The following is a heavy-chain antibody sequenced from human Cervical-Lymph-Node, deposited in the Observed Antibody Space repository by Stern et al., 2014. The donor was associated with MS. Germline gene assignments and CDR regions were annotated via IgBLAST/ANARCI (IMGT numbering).Heavy chain of an antibody. V-gene: IGHV1-2*02. Sequence: VQLVQSEAEVKKPGASVKVSCKASGYSFTGYFLHWVRQAPGQGLEWMGWINPNSGDTNYAQKLHGRVTMTRDSSSSTAYMKLSSLRSDDTAVYYCARDGRSSYGSGIYYSSGYWGQGTLVTVSS. D-gene: IGHD3-10*01. CDR1: GYSFTGYF. J-gene: IGHJ4*02. CDR2: INPNSGDT. CDR3: ARDGRSSYGSGIYYSSGY.